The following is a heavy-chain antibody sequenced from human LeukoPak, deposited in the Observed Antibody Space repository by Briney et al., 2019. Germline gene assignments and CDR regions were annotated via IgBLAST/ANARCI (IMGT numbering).Heavy chain of an antibody. CDR3: ARDPSYGPGGHY. Sequence: ASVKVSCKASGYTFTSYGISWVRQAPGQGLEWMGCISAYNGNTNYAQKYQGRVTMTRDTSISTAYMELSRLRSGDTAVYYCARDPSYGPGGHYWGQGTLVTVSS. CDR2: ISAYNGNT. J-gene: IGHJ4*02. D-gene: IGHD3-10*01. CDR1: GYTFTSYG. V-gene: IGHV1-18*01.